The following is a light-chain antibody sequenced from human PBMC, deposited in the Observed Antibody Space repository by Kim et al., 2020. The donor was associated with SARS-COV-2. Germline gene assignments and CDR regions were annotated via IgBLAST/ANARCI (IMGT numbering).Light chain of an antibody. CDR1: SSDVGGYNY. V-gene: IGLV2-14*03. Sequence: GQAITISSTGTSSDVGGYNYVAWYQQHPGKAPKLMIYDVSNRPSGVSNRFSGSKSGNPASLTISGLQAEDEADYYCSSYTSSSTQVFGGGTQLTVL. CDR2: DVS. CDR3: SSYTSSSTQV. J-gene: IGLJ2*01.